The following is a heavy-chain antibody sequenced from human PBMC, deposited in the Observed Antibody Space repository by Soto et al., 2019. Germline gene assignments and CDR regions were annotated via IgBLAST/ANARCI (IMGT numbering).Heavy chain of an antibody. CDR1: GGSFSGYY. J-gene: IGHJ3*02. CDR2: INHSGST. CDR3: ARDSDLTDAFDI. Sequence: SETLSLTCAVYGGSFSGYYWSWIRQPPGKGLEWIGEINHSGSTNYNPSLKSRVTISVDTSKNQFSLKLSSVTAADTAVYYCARDSDLTDAFDIWGQGTMVTVSS. V-gene: IGHV4-34*01. D-gene: IGHD3-10*01.